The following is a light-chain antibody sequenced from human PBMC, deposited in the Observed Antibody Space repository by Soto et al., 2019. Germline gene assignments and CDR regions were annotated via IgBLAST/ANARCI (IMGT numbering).Light chain of an antibody. J-gene: IGKJ5*01. CDR2: GAS. Sequence: EIVLTQSPVTLSLSPGERATLSCRASQSVSSSYLAWYQQKTGQPPRLLIYGASSRAAGIPDRFSGRGSGTDFTLTISRLEPEDFAVYYCQQYGSSPPVTFGQGTRLEIK. V-gene: IGKV3-20*01. CDR3: QQYGSSPPVT. CDR1: QSVSSSY.